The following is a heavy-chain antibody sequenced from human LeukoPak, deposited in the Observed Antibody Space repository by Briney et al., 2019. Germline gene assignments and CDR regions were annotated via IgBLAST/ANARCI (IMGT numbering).Heavy chain of an antibody. V-gene: IGHV4-31*11. CDR1: GGSISSGGYY. D-gene: IGHD2-2*03. CDR2: IYYSGST. Sequence: PSETLSLTCAVSGGSISSGGYYWSWIRQHPGKGLEWIGYIYYSGSTYYNPSLKSRVTISVDTSKNQFSLKLSSVTAADTAVYYCATWIPSDSFYVDYLVRATMLSVSS. J-gene: IGHJ4*02. CDR3: ATWIPSDSFYVDY.